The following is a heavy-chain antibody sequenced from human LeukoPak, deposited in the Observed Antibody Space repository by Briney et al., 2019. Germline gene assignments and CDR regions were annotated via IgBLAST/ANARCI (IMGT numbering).Heavy chain of an antibody. Sequence: GGSLRLSCAASGLMFSGYWMHWVRQGPEKGLELVSRIDNDGNGIIYADSVKGRFTTSRDNAKNTLYLQMSSLRVEDTAVYYCATGGGWEPSSGVVTHIDVWGKGTTVTVSS. J-gene: IGHJ6*03. CDR1: GLMFSGYW. V-gene: IGHV3-74*01. CDR2: IDNDGNGI. CDR3: ATGGGWEPSSGVVTHIDV. D-gene: IGHD3-3*01.